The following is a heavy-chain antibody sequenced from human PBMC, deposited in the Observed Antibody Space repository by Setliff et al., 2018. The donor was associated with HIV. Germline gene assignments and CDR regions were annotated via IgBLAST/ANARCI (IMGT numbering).Heavy chain of an antibody. CDR1: GFTFSSYG. Sequence: SCAASGFTFSSYGMHWVRQAPGKGPEWVTFIRYDGSDKYYADSVKGRFTISRDNSKNTLYLQMNSLRTEDTAVYYCAKNARDYYYYYMDVWGKGTTVTVSS. V-gene: IGHV3-30*02. CDR2: IRYDGSDK. CDR3: AKNARDYYYYYMDV. J-gene: IGHJ6*03.